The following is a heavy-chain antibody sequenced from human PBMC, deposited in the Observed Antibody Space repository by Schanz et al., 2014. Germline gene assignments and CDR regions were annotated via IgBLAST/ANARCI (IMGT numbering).Heavy chain of an antibody. CDR2: IIPVLNIA. CDR1: GYTFTDYG. Sequence: QVQVVQSGAEVKKPGASVKVSCKASGYTFTDYGVIWVRQAPGQGLEWMGWIIPVLNIATYAQRFQGRVSITADTSTNTAYMELSSLTSEDTAVHYCARGRGFYDYWGQGTLVTVSS. J-gene: IGHJ4*02. D-gene: IGHD3-10*01. V-gene: IGHV1-69*10. CDR3: ARGRGFYDY.